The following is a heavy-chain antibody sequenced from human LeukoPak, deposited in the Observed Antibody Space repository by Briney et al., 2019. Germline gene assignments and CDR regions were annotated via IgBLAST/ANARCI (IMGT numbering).Heavy chain of an antibody. J-gene: IGHJ6*03. D-gene: IGHD3-3*01. Sequence: SETLSLTCTVSGGSVSGYYWSWIRQPPGKGLEWIGYIYYSGSTNYNPSLKSRVTISVDTSKNQFSLKLSSVTAADTAVYYCASTDDFWTAGDYYYYMDVWGKGTAVTVSS. CDR3: ASTDDFWTAGDYYYYMDV. CDR2: IYYSGST. CDR1: GGSVSGYY. V-gene: IGHV4-59*02.